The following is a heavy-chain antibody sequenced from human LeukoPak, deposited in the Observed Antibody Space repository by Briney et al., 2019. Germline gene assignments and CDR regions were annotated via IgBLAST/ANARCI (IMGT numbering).Heavy chain of an antibody. D-gene: IGHD5-12*01. CDR1: GGSISSSSHY. J-gene: IGHJ4*02. Sequence: PSETLSLTCTVSGGSISSSSHYWGWIRQPPGKGLEWIGNIYYSGSTHYNPSLKSRVTISVDTSKNQFSLTLSSVTAADTAMYYCARRGTDGYSGPFDYWGQGTLVTVSS. CDR2: IYYSGST. V-gene: IGHV4-39*01. CDR3: ARRGTDGYSGPFDY.